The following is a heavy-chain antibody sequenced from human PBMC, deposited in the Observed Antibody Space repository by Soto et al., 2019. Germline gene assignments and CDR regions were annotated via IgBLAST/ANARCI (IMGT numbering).Heavy chain of an antibody. J-gene: IGHJ4*02. CDR1: GFTFSSYG. Sequence: PGGSLRLSCAASGFTFSSYGMHWVRQAPGKGLEWVAVISYDGSNKYYADSVKGRFTISRDNSKNTLYLQMNSLRAEDTAVYYCAKDRNYYDSSGDAPFDYWGQGTLVTVS. V-gene: IGHV3-30*18. D-gene: IGHD3-22*01. CDR3: AKDRNYYDSSGDAPFDY. CDR2: ISYDGSNK.